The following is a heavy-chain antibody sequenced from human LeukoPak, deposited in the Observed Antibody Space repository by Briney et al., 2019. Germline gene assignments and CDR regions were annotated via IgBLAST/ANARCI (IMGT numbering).Heavy chain of an antibody. CDR2: ISGSGGST. CDR1: GFTFSSYA. D-gene: IGHD3-22*01. Sequence: PGGSLRLSCAASGFTFSSYAMSWVRQAPGKGLEWVSAISGSGGSTYYADSVKGRFTISRDNSKNTLYLQMNSLGAEDTAVYYCAKRRDSSGYSFDYWGQGTLVTVSS. V-gene: IGHV3-23*01. J-gene: IGHJ4*02. CDR3: AKRRDSSGYSFDY.